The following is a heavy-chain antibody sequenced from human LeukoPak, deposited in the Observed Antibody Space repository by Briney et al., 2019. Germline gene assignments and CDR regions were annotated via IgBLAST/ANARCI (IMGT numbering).Heavy chain of an antibody. CDR2: ITPYSDNT. D-gene: IGHD1-26*01. V-gene: IGHV1-18*01. Sequence: ASVKVSCKASGYTFINYGISWVRQAPGQGLEWMGWITPYSDNTNYAQNLQGRVTMTTDTSTSTAYMELRSLRSDDTAVYYCARGEGFLGYWGQGTLVTVSS. J-gene: IGHJ4*02. CDR3: ARGEGFLGY. CDR1: GYTFINYG.